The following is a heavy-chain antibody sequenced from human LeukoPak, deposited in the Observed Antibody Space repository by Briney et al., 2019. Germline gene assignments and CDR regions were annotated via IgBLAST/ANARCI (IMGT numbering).Heavy chain of an antibody. CDR1: GYTFTSYY. Sequence: ASVKVSCKASGYTFTSYYMHWVRQAPGQGLEWMGIINPSGGSTSYAQKFQGRVTMTRDMSTSTVYMELSSLRSEDTAVYYCAKDPATGTEDYWGQGTLVTVSS. J-gene: IGHJ4*02. D-gene: IGHD1-1*01. V-gene: IGHV1-46*01. CDR3: AKDPATGTEDY. CDR2: INPSGGST.